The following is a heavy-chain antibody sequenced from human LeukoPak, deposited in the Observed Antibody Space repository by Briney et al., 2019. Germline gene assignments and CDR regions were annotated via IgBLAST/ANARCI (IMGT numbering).Heavy chain of an antibody. CDR2: IYISGST. V-gene: IGHV4-61*02. CDR3: AREREGPYGYLDY. Sequence: SETLSLTCTVSGGSISSASYYWSWIRQPAGKGLEWIGRIYISGSTNYNPSLKSRVTISVDTSKNQFSLKLSSATAADTAVYYCAREREGPYGYLDYWDQGTLVTVSS. CDR1: GGSISSASYY. J-gene: IGHJ4*02. D-gene: IGHD4-17*01.